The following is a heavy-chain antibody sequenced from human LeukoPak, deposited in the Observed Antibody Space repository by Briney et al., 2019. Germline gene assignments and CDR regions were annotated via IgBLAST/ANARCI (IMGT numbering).Heavy chain of an antibody. Sequence: GGSLRLSCAASGFTFSNYWMHWVRQAPGKGLVRVSRIKSDGSSTTYADSVKGRFTISRDNAKNTLYLQMNSLRAEDTAVYYCTKSDWFDPWGQGTLVTVSS. CDR1: GFTFSNYW. V-gene: IGHV3-74*01. CDR3: TKSDWFDP. CDR2: IKSDGSST. J-gene: IGHJ5*02. D-gene: IGHD3-3*01.